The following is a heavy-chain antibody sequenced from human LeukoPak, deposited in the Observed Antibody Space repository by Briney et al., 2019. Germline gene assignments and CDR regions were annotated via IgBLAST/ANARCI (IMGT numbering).Heavy chain of an antibody. Sequence: PGGSLRLSCAASGFTFSSYWMSWVRQAPGKGLEWVAVIWYDGSNKYYADSVKGRFTISRDNSKNTLYLQMNSLRAEDTAVYYCARVIPDSSSWSDAFDIWGQGTMVTVSS. J-gene: IGHJ3*02. CDR2: IWYDGSNK. D-gene: IGHD6-13*01. CDR3: ARVIPDSSSWSDAFDI. CDR1: GFTFSSYW. V-gene: IGHV3-33*08.